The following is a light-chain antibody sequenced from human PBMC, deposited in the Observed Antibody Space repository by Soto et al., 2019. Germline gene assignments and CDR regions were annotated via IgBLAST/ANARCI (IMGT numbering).Light chain of an antibody. V-gene: IGLV1-40*01. Sequence: QSALPQPPSVSGAPGQRVTISCTGSSSNIGAGYDVHWYQQLPGTAPKLLIYGNSNRPSGVPDRFSGSKSGTSASLAITGLQAEDEADYYCQSYDSSLSGYVFGTGTKVTV. CDR1: SSNIGAGYD. J-gene: IGLJ1*01. CDR2: GNS. CDR3: QSYDSSLSGYV.